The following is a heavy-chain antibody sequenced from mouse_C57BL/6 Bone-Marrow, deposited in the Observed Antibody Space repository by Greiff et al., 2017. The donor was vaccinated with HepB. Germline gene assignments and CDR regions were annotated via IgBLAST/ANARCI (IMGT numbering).Heavy chain of an antibody. J-gene: IGHJ3*01. D-gene: IGHD5-1*01. V-gene: IGHV14-4*01. Sequence: VQLQQSGAEVVRPGASVKLSCTASGFNIKDDYMHWVKQRPEQGLEWIGWIDPENGDTEYASKFQGKATITADTSSNTAYLQLSSLTSEDTAVYYCTTWLPYPFAYWGQGTLVTVSA. CDR1: GFNIKDDY. CDR3: TTWLPYPFAY. CDR2: IDPENGDT.